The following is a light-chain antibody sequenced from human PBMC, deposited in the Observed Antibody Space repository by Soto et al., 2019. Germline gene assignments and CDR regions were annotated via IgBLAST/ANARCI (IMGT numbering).Light chain of an antibody. CDR2: EGS. CDR3: CSYAGNPYV. J-gene: IGLJ1*01. V-gene: IGLV2-23*01. CDR1: SSDVGSYNS. Sequence: QSALTQPASVSGSPGQSIAISCTGTSSDVGSYNSVSWYQQHPGKAPKLMSYEGSKRPSGVSDRFSGSKSGNTASLTISGLQAEDEADYYCCSYAGNPYVFGTGTKVTV.